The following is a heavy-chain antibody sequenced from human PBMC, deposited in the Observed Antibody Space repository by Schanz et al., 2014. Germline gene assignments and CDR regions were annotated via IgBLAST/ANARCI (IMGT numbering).Heavy chain of an antibody. CDR3: ARVGGTYYDFWSGVPPTVMHDGFDI. D-gene: IGHD3-3*01. Sequence: DVQLVESGGGLVKPGGSLRLSCVASGFIFSSYNMSWVRQAPGKGLEWVANIKHDGSEKYYVDSVKGRFTISRDNAKNSMYLEMNSLRAEDTAVFYCARVGGTYYDFWSGVPPTVMHDGFDIWGQGTMVTVS. J-gene: IGHJ3*02. CDR1: GFIFSSYN. CDR2: IKHDGSEK. V-gene: IGHV3-7*01.